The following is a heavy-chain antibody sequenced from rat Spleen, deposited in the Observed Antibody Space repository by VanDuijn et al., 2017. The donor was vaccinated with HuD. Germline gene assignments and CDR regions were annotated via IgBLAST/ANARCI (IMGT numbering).Heavy chain of an antibody. CDR3: ARHYNNYWYFDF. V-gene: IGHV5S13*01. CDR1: GFTFSNYG. D-gene: IGHD1-10*01. Sequence: EVQLVESGGGLVQPGRSLKLSCVVSGFTFSNYGMAWVRQTPTKGLEWVASISTGGAYTYYRDSVSGRFTISRDNAKSTLYLEMDSLRSEDTATYSCARHYNNYWYFDFWGQGVMVTVSS. CDR2: ISTGGAYT. J-gene: IGHJ2*01.